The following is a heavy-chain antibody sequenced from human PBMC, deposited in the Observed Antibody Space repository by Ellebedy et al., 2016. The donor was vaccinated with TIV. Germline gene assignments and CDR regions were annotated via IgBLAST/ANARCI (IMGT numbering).Heavy chain of an antibody. V-gene: IGHV3-64*02. CDR1: GFYFSSYA. CDR2: ISGDGSST. CDR3: VRGVAVAEMDV. D-gene: IGHD6-19*01. J-gene: IGHJ6*04. Sequence: GESLKISCAASGFYFSSYALHWVRQAPGKGLEYLSAISGDGSSTYYAESVKGRCSISRDDSKNTAYLEMGRLRAEDSAVYFCVRGVAVAEMDVWGEGTTVTVSS.